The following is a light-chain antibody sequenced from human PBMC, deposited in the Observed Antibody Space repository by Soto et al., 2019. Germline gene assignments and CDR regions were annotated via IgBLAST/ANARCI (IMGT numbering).Light chain of an antibody. CDR1: QSVSATY. J-gene: IGKJ2*01. V-gene: IGKV3-20*01. Sequence: ETVLTQSPGTLSLSPGERVTLSCRTSQSVSATYLAWYQQRPGQAPRLLIYGASHRATGIPDRFTGSTSGTDFTLTISSLEPEHFAVYYCQLYGGSPLYTFGQGTKLEIK. CDR2: GAS. CDR3: QLYGGSPLYT.